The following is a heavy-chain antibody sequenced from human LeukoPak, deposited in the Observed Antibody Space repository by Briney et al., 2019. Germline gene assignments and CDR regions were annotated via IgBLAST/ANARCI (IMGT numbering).Heavy chain of an antibody. D-gene: IGHD2-15*01. J-gene: IGHJ6*02. CDR3: ARNFCSGGSCYKYGYYYGLDV. Sequence: PSETLSLTCTVSGGPINSYYWSWIRQPAGEGLEWIGRIYTSGSTNYNPSLKSRVTMSVDTSRNQLSLKLSSVTAADTAVYYCARNFCSGGSCYKYGYYYGLDVWGQGTTVTVSS. CDR2: IYTSGST. V-gene: IGHV4-4*07. CDR1: GGPINSYY.